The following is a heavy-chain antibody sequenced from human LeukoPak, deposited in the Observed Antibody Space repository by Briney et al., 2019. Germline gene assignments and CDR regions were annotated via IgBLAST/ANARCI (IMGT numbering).Heavy chain of an antibody. CDR1: EFTFSSYW. J-gene: IGHJ3*02. V-gene: IGHV3-74*01. D-gene: IGHD2-15*01. Sequence: GGSLRLSCAASEFTFSSYWMHWVRQAPGKGLVWVSRISGDGRSTSYADSVKGRFTISRDNAKNTMYLQMNSLRAEDTAAYYCARDTLFCSGGYCYHDIWGQGTMVTVSS. CDR3: ARDTLFCSGGYCYHDI. CDR2: ISGDGRST.